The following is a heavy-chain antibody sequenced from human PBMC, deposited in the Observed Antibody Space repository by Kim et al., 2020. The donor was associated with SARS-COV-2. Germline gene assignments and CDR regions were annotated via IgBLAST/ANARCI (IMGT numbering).Heavy chain of an antibody. Sequence: SETLSLTCAVYGGSFSGYYWSWIRQPPGKGLEWIGEINHSGSTNYNPSLKSRVTISVDTSKNQFSLKLSSVTAADTAVYYCARVRGSGSYKGQPVDYWGQGTLVTVSS. V-gene: IGHV4-34*01. J-gene: IGHJ4*02. CDR1: GGSFSGYY. D-gene: IGHD3-10*01. CDR3: ARVRGSGSYKGQPVDY. CDR2: INHSGST.